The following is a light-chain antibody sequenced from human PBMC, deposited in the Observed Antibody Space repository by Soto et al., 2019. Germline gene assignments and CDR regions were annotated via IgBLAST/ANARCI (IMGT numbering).Light chain of an antibody. J-gene: IGLJ2*01. CDR3: QTWGTGMV. CDR2: LNSDGSH. CDR1: SGHSTYG. V-gene: IGLV4-69*01. Sequence: QPVLTQSPSASASLGASVKLTCTLSSGHSTYGIAWHQQQPEKGPRYLMKLNSDGSHTKGDGIPDRFSGSSSGTERYHTISSLQSEDEADYYCQTWGTGMVFGGGTKVTVL.